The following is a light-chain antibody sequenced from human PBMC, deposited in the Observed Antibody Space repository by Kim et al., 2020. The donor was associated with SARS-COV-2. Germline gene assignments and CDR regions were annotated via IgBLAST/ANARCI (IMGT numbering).Light chain of an antibody. V-gene: IGLV3-19*01. J-gene: IGLJ2*01. Sequence: SSELTQDPAVSVALGQTVRLTCQGDSLRSYYATWYQQKPGQAPILVIYGINNLLSGLPYRFTGPRSGNTASSTITVTQSGGVADSFCNSRARHDNVVFRG. CDR3: NSRARHDNVV. CDR2: GIN. CDR1: SLRSYY.